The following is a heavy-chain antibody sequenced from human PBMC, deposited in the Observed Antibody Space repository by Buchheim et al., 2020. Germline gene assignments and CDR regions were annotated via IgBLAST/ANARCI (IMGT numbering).Heavy chain of an antibody. V-gene: IGHV3-7*03. CDR1: RFTFRNYW. CDR2: INEDGPEK. D-gene: IGHD2/OR15-2a*01. Sequence: EVYLVESGGGLVQPGGSLRLSCAASRFTFRNYWMNWVRQAPGKGLEWVANINEDGPEKYYVDSVKGRLTTPRDNAMVYVFRQMSSLRVEDTAVYYCAKHSIPWGQGT. J-gene: IGHJ5*02. CDR3: AKHSIP.